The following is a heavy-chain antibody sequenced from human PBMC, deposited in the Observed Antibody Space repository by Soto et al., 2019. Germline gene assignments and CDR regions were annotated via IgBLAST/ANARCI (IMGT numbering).Heavy chain of an antibody. J-gene: IGHJ5*02. V-gene: IGHV3-74*01. CDR3: ARDKQYVNDA. CDR1: GFTFSPYW. D-gene: IGHD6-19*01. CDR2: INSDGSNT. Sequence: EVQLVESGGGSAQPGGSLRLSCAASGFTFSPYWMHWVRQAPGKGLVWVSYINSDGSNTNYADSVKGRFTVSRDNARNTLYLQMNSLRAEDTAVYYCARDKQYVNDAWGQGTLVTFSS.